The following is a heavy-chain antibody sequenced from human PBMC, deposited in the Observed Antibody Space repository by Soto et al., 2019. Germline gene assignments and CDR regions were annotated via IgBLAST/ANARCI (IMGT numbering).Heavy chain of an antibody. CDR3: AHSQNQVISRYYYYYMDV. V-gene: IGHV2-5*02. D-gene: IGHD3-16*02. CDR1: GFSLSTSGVG. J-gene: IGHJ6*03. Sequence: QITLKESGPTLVKPTQTLTLTCTFSGFSLSTSGVGVGWIRQPPGKALEWLALIYWDDDKRYSPSLRSRLIITKDTPKNQLVLTMTKMDPVDTATYYGAHSQNQVISRYYYYYMDVGGKGTTVTVSS. CDR2: IYWDDDK.